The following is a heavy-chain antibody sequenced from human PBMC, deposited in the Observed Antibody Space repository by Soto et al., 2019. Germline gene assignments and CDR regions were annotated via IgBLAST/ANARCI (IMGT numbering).Heavy chain of an antibody. V-gene: IGHV3-23*01. Sequence: GGSLRLSCAASGFTFSSYAMSWVRQAPGKGLEWVSAISGSGGSTYYADSVKGRFTISRDNSKNTLYLQMNSLRAEDTAVYYCAKDQGWPPIGEFDYWGQGTLVTVSP. CDR1: GFTFSSYA. D-gene: IGHD3-10*01. CDR3: AKDQGWPPIGEFDY. CDR2: ISGSGGST. J-gene: IGHJ4*02.